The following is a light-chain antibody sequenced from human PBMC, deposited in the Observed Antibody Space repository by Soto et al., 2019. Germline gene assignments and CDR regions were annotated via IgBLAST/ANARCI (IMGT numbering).Light chain of an antibody. V-gene: IGKV1-5*01. Sequence: DIQMTQSPSTLSASVGDRVTITCRASQSISSWLAWYQQKPGRAPNLLIYDASSLESGVPSRFSGSGSGTEFTLTISSLEPDYFATYYCQQYNSYSYTFGQGTKLEIK. CDR2: DAS. CDR3: QQYNSYSYT. J-gene: IGKJ2*01. CDR1: QSISSW.